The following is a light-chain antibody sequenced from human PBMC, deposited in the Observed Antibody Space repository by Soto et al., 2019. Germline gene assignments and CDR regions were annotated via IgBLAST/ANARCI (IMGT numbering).Light chain of an antibody. CDR1: QSVGNN. Sequence: RVMTQSPATLSVSPGERATLSCRASQSVGNNLAWYQQKPGQAPRLLIYGASTRATGIPARFSGGGPGTEFTLTISSLQSEDFAVYYCQQSGTFGQGTKVEIK. J-gene: IGKJ1*01. V-gene: IGKV3-15*01. CDR2: GAS. CDR3: QQSGT.